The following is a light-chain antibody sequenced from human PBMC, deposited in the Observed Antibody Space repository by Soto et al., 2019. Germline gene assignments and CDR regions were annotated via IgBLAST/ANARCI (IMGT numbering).Light chain of an antibody. J-gene: IGLJ1*01. Sequence: QSVLPQPPSASGTPGQRVTIACSGSSSNIGSNTVNWYQQLPGTAPKLLIYSNNQRPSGVPDRFSGSKSGTSASLAISGLQSEDEADYYCAAWDDSLNGPNYVFGTGTKVTIL. CDR3: AAWDDSLNGPNYV. V-gene: IGLV1-44*01. CDR1: SSNIGSNT. CDR2: SNN.